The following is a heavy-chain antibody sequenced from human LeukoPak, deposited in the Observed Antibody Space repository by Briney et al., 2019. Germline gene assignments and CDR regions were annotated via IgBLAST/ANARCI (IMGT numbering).Heavy chain of an antibody. CDR2: IYYSGSP. V-gene: IGHV4-39*01. D-gene: IGHD5-18*01. J-gene: IGHJ4*02. Sequence: LETLSLTCTVSGGSISSGTYYWGWIRQPPGKGLGWIGSIYYSGSPYYNPSLKSRVTISVDTSKNQFSLKLSSVTAADTAVYYCASMVTYMSGFDYWGQGTLVTVSS. CDR3: ASMVTYMSGFDY. CDR1: GGSISSGTYY.